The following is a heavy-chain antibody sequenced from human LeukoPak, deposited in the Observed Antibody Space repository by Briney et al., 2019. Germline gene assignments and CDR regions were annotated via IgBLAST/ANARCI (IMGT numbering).Heavy chain of an antibody. Sequence: GGSLRLSCAAPGFTFSSYGMHWVRQAPGKGLEWVAVIWYDGSNKYYADSVKGRFTISRDNSKNTLYLQMNSLRAEDTAVYYCAREDYYYGMDVWGQGTTVTVSS. CDR3: AREDYYYGMDV. CDR2: IWYDGSNK. V-gene: IGHV3-33*01. CDR1: GFTFSSYG. J-gene: IGHJ6*02.